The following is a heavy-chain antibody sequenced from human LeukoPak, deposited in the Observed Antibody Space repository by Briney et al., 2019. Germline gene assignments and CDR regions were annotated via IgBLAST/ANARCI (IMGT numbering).Heavy chain of an antibody. V-gene: IGHV1-69*05. D-gene: IGHD2-15*01. J-gene: IGHJ4*02. CDR3: ARLKGSGVFDY. Sequence: ALVKVSCKASGGTFSSYAISWVRQAPGQGLEWMGRIIPIFGTANYAQKFQGRVTITTDESTSTAYMELSSLRSEDTAVYYCARLKGSGVFDYWGQGTLVTVSS. CDR2: IIPIFGTA. CDR1: GGTFSSYA.